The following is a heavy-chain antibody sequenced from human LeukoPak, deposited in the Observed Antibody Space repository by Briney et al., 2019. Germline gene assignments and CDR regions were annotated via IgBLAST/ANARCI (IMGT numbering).Heavy chain of an antibody. CDR1: GYSSTSYW. J-gene: IGHJ4*02. V-gene: IGHV5-51*01. CDR2: IYPGDSDT. D-gene: IGHD2-15*01. Sequence: GESLKISCKSSGYSSTSYWIGWVRQMPGKGLEWMGIIYPGDSDTRYSRSFQGQVTISADKSLRTAYLQWRSLKASDTGIYFCARLGGPHSPFDNWGQGTRVIVSS. CDR3: ARLGGPHSPFDN.